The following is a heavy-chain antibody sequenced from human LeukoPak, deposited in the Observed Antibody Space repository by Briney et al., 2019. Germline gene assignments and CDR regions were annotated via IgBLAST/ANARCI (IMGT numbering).Heavy chain of an antibody. V-gene: IGHV1-2*02. J-gene: IGHJ4*02. CDR1: GYTFTDYY. CDR3: ARARWQLVPYFDS. CDR2: INPNSGGT. D-gene: IGHD5-24*01. Sequence: ASVKVSCKASGYTFTDYYMHWVRHAPGQGLELMGWINPNSGGTNFAQKCQGRVAMTRDTSISTAYLELGSLRSDDTAVYFCARARWQLVPYFDSWGQGTLVTVSS.